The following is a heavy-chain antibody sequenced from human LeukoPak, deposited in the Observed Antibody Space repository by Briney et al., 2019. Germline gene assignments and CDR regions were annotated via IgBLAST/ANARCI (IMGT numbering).Heavy chain of an antibody. CDR3: ARLRSRLVLTHDTYYFDY. V-gene: IGHV4-38-2*02. J-gene: IGHJ4*02. CDR1: GYSISSGYY. D-gene: IGHD3-22*01. Sequence: PSETLSLTCTVSGYSISSGYYWGWIRQPPGKGLEWIGMMYYSGNTYYNSSLKTRVTISVDTSKNQFSLRLTSVNAADTAVYYCARLRSRLVLTHDTYYFDYWGQGTLVTVSS. CDR2: MYYSGNT.